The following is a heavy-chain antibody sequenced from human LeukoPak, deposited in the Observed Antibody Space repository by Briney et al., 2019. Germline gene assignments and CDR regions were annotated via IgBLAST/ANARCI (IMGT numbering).Heavy chain of an antibody. CDR3: ARALGILEPFDY. CDR1: GGTFSSYA. CDR2: IIPIFGTA. V-gene: IGHV1-69*05. Sequence: SVKVSCKASGGTFSSYAISWVRQGPGQGLEWMGRIIPIFGTANYAQKFQGRVTITTDEPTSTAYMELSSLRSEDTAVYYCARALGILEPFDYWGQGTLVTVSS. D-gene: IGHD3-3*01. J-gene: IGHJ4*02.